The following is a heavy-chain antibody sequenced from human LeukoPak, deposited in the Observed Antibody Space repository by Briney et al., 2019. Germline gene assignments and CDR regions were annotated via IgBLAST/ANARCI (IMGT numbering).Heavy chain of an antibody. J-gene: IGHJ3*02. CDR1: GFTFSSYA. CDR3: AKDWGRDDIVVVPAATDAFDI. V-gene: IGHV3-23*01. CDR2: TSGSGGST. Sequence: GGSLRLSCAASGFTFSSYAMSWVRQAPGKGLEWVSATSGSGGSTYYADSVKGRFTISRDNSKNPLYLQMNSLRAEDTAVYYCAKDWGRDDIVVVPAATDAFDIWGQGTMVTVSS. D-gene: IGHD2-2*01.